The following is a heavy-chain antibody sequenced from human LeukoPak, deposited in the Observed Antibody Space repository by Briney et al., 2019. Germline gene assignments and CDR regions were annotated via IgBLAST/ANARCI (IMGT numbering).Heavy chain of an antibody. CDR3: ASLKNYDILTGYYDAFDI. Sequence: SETLSLTCTVSGYSISSGYYWGWIRQPPGKGLEWIGSIYHSGSTYYNPSLKSRVTISVDTSKNQFSLKLSSVTAADTAVYYCASLKNYDILTGYYDAFDIWGQGTMVTVSS. J-gene: IGHJ3*02. CDR1: GYSISSGYY. V-gene: IGHV4-38-2*02. D-gene: IGHD3-9*01. CDR2: IYHSGST.